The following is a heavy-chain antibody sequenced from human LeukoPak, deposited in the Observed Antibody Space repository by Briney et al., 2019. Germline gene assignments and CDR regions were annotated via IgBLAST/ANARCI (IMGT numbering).Heavy chain of an antibody. Sequence: PSETLSLTCAVYGGSFSGYYWGWIRQPPGKGLEWIGEINHSGSTNYNPSLKSRVTISVDTSKNQFSLKLSSVTAADTAVYYCARLYYYGSGSYYETYWGQGTLVTVSS. CDR1: GGSFSGYY. V-gene: IGHV4-34*01. CDR3: ARLYYYGSGSYYETY. CDR2: INHSGST. J-gene: IGHJ4*02. D-gene: IGHD3-10*01.